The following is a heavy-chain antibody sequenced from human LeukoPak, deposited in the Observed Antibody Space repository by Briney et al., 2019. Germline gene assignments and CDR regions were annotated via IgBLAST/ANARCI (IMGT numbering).Heavy chain of an antibody. V-gene: IGHV1-18*01. Sequence: ASVKLSCKASGYTFTHHGITWVRQARGQGLEWMGWISAYNGDTHYAQNFQGRVTLTTDTSTSTAYMEVRSLRSDDTAVYYCARDPTNTSGRYAYFDYWGQGTLVTVSS. J-gene: IGHJ4*02. CDR2: ISAYNGDT. D-gene: IGHD6-19*01. CDR1: GYTFTHHG. CDR3: ARDPTNTSGRYAYFDY.